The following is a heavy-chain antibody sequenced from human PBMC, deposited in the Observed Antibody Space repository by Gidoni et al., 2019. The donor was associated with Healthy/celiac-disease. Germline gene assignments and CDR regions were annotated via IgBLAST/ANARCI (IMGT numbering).Heavy chain of an antibody. Sequence: EVQLVESGGGLVKPGGSLRLSCSASGFTFSNAWMSWVRQAPGKGLEWVGRIKSKTDGGTTDYAAPVKGRFTISRDDSKNTLYLQMNSLKTEDTAVYYCTTLLSGSYFDYWGQGTLVTVSS. CDR1: GFTFSNAW. D-gene: IGHD1-26*01. J-gene: IGHJ4*02. CDR2: IKSKTDGGTT. CDR3: TTLLSGSYFDY. V-gene: IGHV3-15*01.